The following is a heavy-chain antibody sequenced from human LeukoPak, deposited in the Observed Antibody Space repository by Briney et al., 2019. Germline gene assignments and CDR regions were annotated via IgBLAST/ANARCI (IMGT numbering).Heavy chain of an antibody. J-gene: IGHJ4*02. CDR2: IYYSGST. V-gene: IGHV4-39*01. CDR1: GGSISSSSYY. D-gene: IGHD3-3*01. Sequence: SETLSLTCTVSGGSISSSSYYWGWIRQPPGKGLEWIGSIYYSGSTYYSPSLKSRVTISVDTSKNQFSLKLSSVTAADTAVYYCARQNYDFWSGHYTVPYNWGQGTLDTVSS. CDR3: ARQNYDFWSGHYTVPYN.